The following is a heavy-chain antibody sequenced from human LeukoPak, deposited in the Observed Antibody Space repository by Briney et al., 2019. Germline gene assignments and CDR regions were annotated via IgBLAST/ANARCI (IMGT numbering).Heavy chain of an antibody. D-gene: IGHD1-14*01. V-gene: IGHV1-18*01. Sequence: ASVKVSCKASCYTLTKYGISWVRQAPGQGLEWMGWISAYNGNTNYAQKFQGRVTITTDESTSTAYMELSSLRSEDTAVYYCARPGGSRGAFDIWGQGTMVTVSS. CDR2: ISAYNGNT. CDR3: ARPGGSRGAFDI. J-gene: IGHJ3*02. CDR1: CYTLTKYG.